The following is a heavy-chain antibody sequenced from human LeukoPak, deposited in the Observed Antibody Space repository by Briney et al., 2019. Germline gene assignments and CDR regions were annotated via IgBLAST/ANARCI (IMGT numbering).Heavy chain of an antibody. Sequence: GGSLRLSCAASGFTFSSYSMNWVRQAPGKGLEWVSSIGSSSSYIYYEDSVKGRFTISRDNARNSLYLQMNSLRAEDTAVYYCAASTKHTAMVDYWGQGPLVTVSS. CDR1: GFTFSSYS. D-gene: IGHD5-18*01. J-gene: IGHJ4*02. CDR2: IGSSSSYI. CDR3: AASTKHTAMVDY. V-gene: IGHV3-21*01.